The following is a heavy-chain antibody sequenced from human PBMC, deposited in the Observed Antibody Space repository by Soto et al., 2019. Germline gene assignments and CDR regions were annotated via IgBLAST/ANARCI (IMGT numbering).Heavy chain of an antibody. Sequence: QVQLQESGPGLVKPSQTLSLTCTVSGGSISSGDYYWSWIRQPPGKGLEWIGYIYYSGSTYYNPSRQIPVTIPVDTSQHQFSLKLSSVTAADTAVYYCARALTLPTPDYWGQGTLVTVSS. CDR1: GGSISSGDYY. CDR3: ARALTLPTPDY. V-gene: IGHV4-30-4*01. J-gene: IGHJ4*02. CDR2: IYYSGST.